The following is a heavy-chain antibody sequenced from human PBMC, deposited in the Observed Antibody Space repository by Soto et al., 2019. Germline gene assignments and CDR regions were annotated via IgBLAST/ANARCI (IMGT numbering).Heavy chain of an antibody. J-gene: IGHJ2*01. D-gene: IGHD4-17*01. Sequence: QVQLVESGGGVVQPGRSLRLSCAASGFTFSSYGMHWVRQAPGKGLEWVAVISYDGSNKYYADSVKGRFTISRDNSKNTLYLQMNSLRAEDTAVYYCAKDLSTNPNYGAHPYDLWGRGTLVTVSS. CDR1: GFTFSSYG. CDR2: ISYDGSNK. CDR3: AKDLSTNPNYGAHPYDL. V-gene: IGHV3-30*18.